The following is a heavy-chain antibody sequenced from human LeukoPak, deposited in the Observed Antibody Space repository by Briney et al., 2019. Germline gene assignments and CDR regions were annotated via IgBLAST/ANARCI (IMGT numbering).Heavy chain of an antibody. CDR1: RFTFRSYG. D-gene: IGHD1-1*01. CDR3: ATYNSGTIDH. Sequence: GGSLRLSCAASRFTFRSYGMHWVRQAPGKGLEWVAVIWYDGSEKYYADSVKGRFTVSRDNSKNMLYLQMDSLRAEDTAVYYCATYNSGTIDHWGQGTLVTVPS. J-gene: IGHJ4*02. V-gene: IGHV3-33*03. CDR2: IWYDGSEK.